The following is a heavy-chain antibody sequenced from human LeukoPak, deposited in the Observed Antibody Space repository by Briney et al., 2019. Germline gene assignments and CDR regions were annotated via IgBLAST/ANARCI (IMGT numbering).Heavy chain of an antibody. D-gene: IGHD3-10*01. CDR1: GFTFSRFS. CDR2: ISSSSNYM. J-gene: IGHJ6*02. Sequence: GGSLRLSCAASGFTFSRFSMNWVRQTPGKGLEWVSSISSSSNYMYYADSVKGRFTISRDDAKNSLYLQMNSLRAEDTALYYCAKDMRVTMVRGVTMDVWGQGTTVTV. CDR3: AKDMRVTMVRGVTMDV. V-gene: IGHV3-21*04.